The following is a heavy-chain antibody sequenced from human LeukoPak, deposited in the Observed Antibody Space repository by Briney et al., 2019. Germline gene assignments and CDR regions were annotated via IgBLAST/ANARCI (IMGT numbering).Heavy chain of an antibody. CDR2: ISSSSSYI. CDR1: GFTFSSYS. V-gene: IGHV3-21*01. Sequence: GGSLRLSCAASGFTFSSYSMNWVRQAPGKGLEWVSSISSSSSYIYYADSVKGRFTISRDNAKNSLYLQMNSLRAEVTAVYYCARDDGETYDYVWGSYPPDYWGQGTLVTVSS. CDR3: ARDDGETYDYVWGSYPPDY. J-gene: IGHJ4*02. D-gene: IGHD3-16*02.